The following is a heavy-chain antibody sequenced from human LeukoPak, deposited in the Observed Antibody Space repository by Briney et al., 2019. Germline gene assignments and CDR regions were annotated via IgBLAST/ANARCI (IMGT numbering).Heavy chain of an antibody. CDR2: IYYSGST. Sequence: SETLPLTCTVSGGSISSGGYYWSWIRQHPGKGLEWIGYIYYSGSTYYNPSLKSRVTISVDTSKNQFSLKLSSVTAADTAVYYCAGATPAYYMDVWGKGTTFTVSS. V-gene: IGHV4-31*03. CDR1: GGSISSGGYY. J-gene: IGHJ6*03. CDR3: AGATPAYYMDV.